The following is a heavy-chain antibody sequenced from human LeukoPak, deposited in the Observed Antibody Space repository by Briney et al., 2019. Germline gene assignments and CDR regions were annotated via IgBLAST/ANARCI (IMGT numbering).Heavy chain of an antibody. CDR1: RFTFGSYG. J-gene: IGHJ1*01. CDR3: AIMHGYYDGSGYWVQ. D-gene: IGHD3-22*01. V-gene: IGHV3-23*01. CDR2: ITPNADRA. Sequence: TGGSLRLSCAASRFTFGSYGMSWVRQAPGKGLEWVSFITPNADRASYADSVKGRFTISRDNPRNTLYMQMNSLRDEDTAVYYCAIMHGYYDGSGYWVQWGQGTLVTVSS.